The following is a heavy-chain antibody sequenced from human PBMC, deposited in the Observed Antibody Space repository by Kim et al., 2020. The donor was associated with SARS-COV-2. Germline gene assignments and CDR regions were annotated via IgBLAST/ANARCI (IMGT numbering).Heavy chain of an antibody. Sequence: SETLSLTCAVYGGSFSGHYWTWIRQPPGKGPEWMAEINHRRSTNYNPSLKSRVTVSVDTSKNQFSLKVSSLTAADTAVYYCARGAMTSVTANEGDHYYY. J-gene: IGHJ6*01. CDR1: GGSFSGHY. CDR3: ARGAMTSVTANEGDHYYY. D-gene: IGHD4-17*01. V-gene: IGHV4-34*01. CDR2: INHRRST.